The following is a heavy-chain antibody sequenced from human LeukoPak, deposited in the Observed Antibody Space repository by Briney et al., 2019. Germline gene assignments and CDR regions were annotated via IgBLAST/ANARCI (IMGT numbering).Heavy chain of an antibody. D-gene: IGHD1-26*01. V-gene: IGHV1-2*04. J-gene: IGHJ3*02. Sequence: GASVKVSCKASGYTFTGYYMHWVRQAPGQGLEWMGWINPNSGGTNYAQKFQGWVTMTRDTSISTAYMELSRLRSDDTAVYYCARDVSSGSYLMGAFDIWGQGTMVTVSS. CDR1: GYTFTGYY. CDR3: ARDVSSGSYLMGAFDI. CDR2: INPNSGGT.